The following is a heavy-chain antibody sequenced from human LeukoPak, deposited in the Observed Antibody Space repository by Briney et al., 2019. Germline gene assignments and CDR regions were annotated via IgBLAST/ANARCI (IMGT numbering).Heavy chain of an antibody. V-gene: IGHV4-34*01. CDR3: ARRHDSSGYYRHLLDY. D-gene: IGHD3-22*01. Sequence: SETLSFTCAVYGGSFSGYYWSWIRQPPGKGLEWIGEINHSGSTNYNPSLKSRVTISVDTSKNQFSLKLSSVTAADTAVYYCARRHDSSGYYRHLLDYWGQGTLVTVSS. CDR1: GGSFSGYY. CDR2: INHSGST. J-gene: IGHJ4*02.